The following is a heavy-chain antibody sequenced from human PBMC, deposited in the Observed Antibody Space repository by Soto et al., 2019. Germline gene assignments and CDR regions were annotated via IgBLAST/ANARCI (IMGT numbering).Heavy chain of an antibody. CDR3: AREFYYSGFFNY. CDR1: GYTFTSYG. CDR2: ISAYNGNT. J-gene: IGHJ4*02. D-gene: IGHD1-26*01. V-gene: IGHV1-18*01. Sequence: ASVKVSCKASGYTFTSYGISWVRQAPGQGLEWMGWISAYNGNTNYAQNLQGRVTMTTDTSTSTAYMELRSLRSDDTAVYFCAREFYYSGFFNYWGQGTLVTVSS.